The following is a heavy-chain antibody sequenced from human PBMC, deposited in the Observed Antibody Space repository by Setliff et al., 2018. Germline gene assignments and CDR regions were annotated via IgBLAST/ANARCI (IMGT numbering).Heavy chain of an antibody. CDR1: GGSISSGTYY. D-gene: IGHD6-6*01. Sequence: SETLSLTCTVSGGSISSGTYYWGWIRQPPGKGLEWIGSIHYSGSTYYNPSLKSRVTVSVGTSKNQFSLKLSSVTAADTAVYYCAKHDGRSSFDYWGQGTLVTVS. CDR3: AKHDGRSSFDY. J-gene: IGHJ4*02. CDR2: IHYSGST. V-gene: IGHV4-39*01.